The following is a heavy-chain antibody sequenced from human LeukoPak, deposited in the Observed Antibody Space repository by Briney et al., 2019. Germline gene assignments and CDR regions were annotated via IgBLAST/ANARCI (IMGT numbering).Heavy chain of an antibody. CDR3: ARGGGWTGARKDFDY. D-gene: IGHD3/OR15-3a*01. J-gene: IGHJ4*01. CDR2: IHYSGST. CDR1: GGSISSGGYY. V-gene: IGHV4-61*08. Sequence: AETLSLTCTVSGGSISSGGYYWSWIRQHPGKGLEWIGYIHYSGSTYYNPSLRSRVTISVDTSKDQFSLKLTSVTAADTAVYYCARGGGWTGARKDFDYWGHGILVTVSS.